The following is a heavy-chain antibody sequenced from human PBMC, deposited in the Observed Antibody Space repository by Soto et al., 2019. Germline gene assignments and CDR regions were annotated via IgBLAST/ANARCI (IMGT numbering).Heavy chain of an antibody. Sequence: ASVKVSCKTSGYTFTIYVIAWARRAPGQRLKWMGWINAGNGNTKYSQKFQGRVTITRDTYASTAYMELSSLRSEDTAVYYCARDRQRYFGKTFDYWGQGTLVTVS. J-gene: IGHJ4*02. CDR1: GYTFTIYV. CDR2: INAGNGNT. V-gene: IGHV1-3*01. CDR3: ARDRQRYFGKTFDY. D-gene: IGHD3-9*01.